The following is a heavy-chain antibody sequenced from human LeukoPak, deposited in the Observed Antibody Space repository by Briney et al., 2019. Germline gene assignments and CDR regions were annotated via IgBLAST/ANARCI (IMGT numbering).Heavy chain of an antibody. J-gene: IGHJ6*03. V-gene: IGHV3-21*04. D-gene: IGHD3-3*01. CDR2: ISCSSSYI. CDR1: GFTFSSYC. CDR3: ARVPVPYYDFSYYMDV. Sequence: GGSLRLSCAASGFTFSSYCMNWVRQAPGKGLEWVSSISCSSSYIYYADSVKGRFTISRDNAKNSLYLQMNSLRAEDTAVYYCARVPVPYYDFSYYMDVWGKGTTVTVSS.